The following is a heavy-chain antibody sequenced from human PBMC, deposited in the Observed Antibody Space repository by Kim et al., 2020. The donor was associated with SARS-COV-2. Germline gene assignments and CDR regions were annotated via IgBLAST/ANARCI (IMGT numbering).Heavy chain of an antibody. D-gene: IGHD3-3*01. V-gene: IGHV4-31*02. Sequence: LKSRVTISVDTSKNWFSLKRSSVTAADTAVYYCARGRITIFGVVTEFDYWGQGTLVTVSS. J-gene: IGHJ4*02. CDR3: ARGRITIFGVVTEFDY.